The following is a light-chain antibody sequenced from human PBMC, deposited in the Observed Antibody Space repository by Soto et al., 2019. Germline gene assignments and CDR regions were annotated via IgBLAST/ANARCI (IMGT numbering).Light chain of an antibody. Sequence: QSVLTQPPSASGSPGQSVAISCTGTASDIGGYNFVSWYQQHPGKAPKLMIYEVNKRPSGVPDRFSGSKSGNTASLTVSGLQAEDEADCDCSSRGGTSPYVFGTGTKLTVL. CDR1: ASDIGGYNF. V-gene: IGLV2-8*01. J-gene: IGLJ1*01. CDR3: SSRGGTSPYV. CDR2: EVN.